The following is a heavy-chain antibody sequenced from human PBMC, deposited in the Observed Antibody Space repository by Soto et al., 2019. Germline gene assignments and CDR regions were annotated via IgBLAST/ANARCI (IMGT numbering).Heavy chain of an antibody. D-gene: IGHD3-10*01. CDR2: MSYDGSNK. Sequence: QVQLVESGGGVVQPGRSLRLSCAASGFTFSTYGMHWVRQAPGKGLEWVAVMSYDGSNKFYADSVKGRFTLSRDNSKNTLYLQMNSLRAEDTAVYYCATDIAMVRGVMIAMDVWGQGTTVTVSS. CDR1: GFTFSTYG. V-gene: IGHV3-30*03. J-gene: IGHJ6*02. CDR3: ATDIAMVRGVMIAMDV.